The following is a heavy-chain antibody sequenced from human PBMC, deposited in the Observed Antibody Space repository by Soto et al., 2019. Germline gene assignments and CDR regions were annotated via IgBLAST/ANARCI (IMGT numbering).Heavy chain of an antibody. CDR3: AKPSYVWFGEFYGIDV. J-gene: IGHJ6*02. Sequence: QVQLVESGGGVVQPGRSLRLSCAASGFTFSTYAMHWVRQAPGKGLEWVADISYDGSYRHYADSLKGRFTISRDNSMNTLYLQMNSLRAEDTAVYYCAKPSYVWFGEFYGIDVWGQGTTVTVSS. CDR1: GFTFSTYA. D-gene: IGHD3-10*01. V-gene: IGHV3-30*18. CDR2: ISYDGSYR.